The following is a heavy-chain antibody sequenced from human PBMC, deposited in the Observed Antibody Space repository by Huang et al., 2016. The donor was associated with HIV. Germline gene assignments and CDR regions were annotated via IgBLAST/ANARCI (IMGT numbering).Heavy chain of an antibody. CDR2: MNPNKGNT. CDR3: ARGQRQQQLEDYYNYHMDV. CDR1: GYTFTNYD. D-gene: IGHD6-13*01. Sequence: QVQLVQSGAEVKKPGASVKVSCKASGYTFTNYDINWGRQATGQGLEWMAWMNPNKGNTGYAQRFQGRVTITRNTSVSTAYMEVSSLTSEDTAVYYCARGQRQQQLEDYYNYHMDVWGKGTTVTVSS. V-gene: IGHV1-8*01. J-gene: IGHJ6*03.